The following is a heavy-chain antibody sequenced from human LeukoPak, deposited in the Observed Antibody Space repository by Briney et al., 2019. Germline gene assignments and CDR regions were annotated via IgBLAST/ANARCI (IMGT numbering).Heavy chain of an antibody. V-gene: IGHV4-39*01. CDR2: NYYSGST. J-gene: IGHJ4*02. CDR3: ARSAREAPLAAAAPVDLFDY. CDR1: GGSISRSSDY. Sequence: SETLSLTCTVSGGSISRSSDYWGWIRQPRGKGLEWIGRNYYSGSTYYNPPLKSRVTISVDTSKNQFSLKLSSVTAADTAVYYCARSAREAPLAAAAPVDLFDYWGQGTLVTVSS. D-gene: IGHD6-13*01.